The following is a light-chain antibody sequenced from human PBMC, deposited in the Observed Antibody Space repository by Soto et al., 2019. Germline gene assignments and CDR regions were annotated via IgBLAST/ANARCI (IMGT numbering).Light chain of an antibody. CDR1: SSDVGAYDY. CDR2: DVS. V-gene: IGLV2-11*01. J-gene: IGLJ3*02. CDR3: CAYAGPYSWV. Sequence: QSALPQPRSVSGSPGQSVTISCTGTSSDVGAYDYVSWYQHFPGKAPKVLIFDVSERHSGVPDRFSGSKSGNTASMTISGLQAEDEGDYYCCAYAGPYSWVFGGGTQLTVL.